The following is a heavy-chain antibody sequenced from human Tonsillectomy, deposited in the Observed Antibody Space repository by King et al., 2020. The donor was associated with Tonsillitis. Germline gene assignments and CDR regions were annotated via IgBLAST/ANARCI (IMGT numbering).Heavy chain of an antibody. Sequence: VQLQQWGAGLLKPSETLSLTCAVYGGSFSDYYWSWIRQPPGKGLEWIGEVNHSGSSNYNPSPKSRVTITEDTSKNQFSLKLSSVTAADTAVYYCARSSSSQFERWFDPWGQGTLVTVSS. D-gene: IGHD6-13*01. CDR1: GGSFSDYY. CDR3: ARSSSSQFERWFDP. V-gene: IGHV4-34*01. CDR2: VNHSGSS. J-gene: IGHJ5*02.